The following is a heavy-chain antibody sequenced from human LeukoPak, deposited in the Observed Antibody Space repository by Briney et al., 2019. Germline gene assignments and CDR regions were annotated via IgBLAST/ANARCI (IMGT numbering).Heavy chain of an antibody. V-gene: IGHV3-23*01. D-gene: IGHD4-17*01. J-gene: IGHJ4*02. Sequence: GSLRLSCAASGFTFSSYAMSWVRQAPGKGLEWVSAISGSGGSTYYADSVKGRFTISRGNSKNTLYLQMNSLRAEDTAVYYCAKDDYGDLTRSDYWGQGTLVTVSS. CDR3: AKDDYGDLTRSDY. CDR1: GFTFSSYA. CDR2: ISGSGGST.